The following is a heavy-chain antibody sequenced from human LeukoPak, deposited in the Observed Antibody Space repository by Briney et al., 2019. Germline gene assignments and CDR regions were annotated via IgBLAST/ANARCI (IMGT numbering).Heavy chain of an antibody. CDR3: AREYMDV. CDR2: ISYDGSNK. J-gene: IGHJ6*03. Sequence: GRSLRLSCAASGFTFSSYGMHWVRQAPGKGLEWVAVISYDGSNKYYADSVKGRFTISRDNSKNTLYLQMNSLRAEDTAVYYCAREYMDVWGKGTTVTISS. CDR1: GFTFSSYG. V-gene: IGHV3-30*03.